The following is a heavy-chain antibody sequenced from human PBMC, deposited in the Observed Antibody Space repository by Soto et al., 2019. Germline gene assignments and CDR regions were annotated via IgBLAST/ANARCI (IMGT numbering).Heavy chain of an antibody. V-gene: IGHV3-21*01. D-gene: IGHD3-3*01. CDR3: ARDRDKYDVWRGQRDAFDI. J-gene: IGHJ3*02. CDR1: GFTFSSYS. CDR2: ISSSSSYI. Sequence: GGSLRLSCAASGFTFSSYSMTWVRQAPGKGLEWVSSISSSSSYIYYADSVKGRFTISRDNAKNSLYLQMNSLRAEDTAVYYCARDRDKYDVWRGQRDAFDIWGQGTMVTVSS.